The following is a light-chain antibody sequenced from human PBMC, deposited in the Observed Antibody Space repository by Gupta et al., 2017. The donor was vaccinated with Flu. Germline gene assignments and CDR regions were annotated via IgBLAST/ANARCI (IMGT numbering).Light chain of an antibody. CDR3: QQYYTFPNT. CDR1: RGLFFSPTNKNY. V-gene: IGKV4-1*01. J-gene: IGKJ2*01. Sequence: NYKSSRGLFFSPTNKNYLAWYQQKSGQPPRLLISWASSRESGVPDRFGGSGSGTDFTLTSSSLQAEDVAIYYCQQYYTFPNTFGQGTKLEIK. CDR2: WAS.